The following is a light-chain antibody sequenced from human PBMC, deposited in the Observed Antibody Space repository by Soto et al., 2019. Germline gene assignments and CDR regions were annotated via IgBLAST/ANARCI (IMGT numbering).Light chain of an antibody. V-gene: IGLV2-8*01. J-gene: IGLJ2*01. CDR3: TSYAGSNFPVV. CDR2: DVS. CDR1: NSDIGSYNF. Sequence: QSVLTQPPSASGSPGQSVTISCTGANSDIGSYNFVSWYQQHPDKAPKLLIYDVSQRPSGVPDRFSGSKSGNTASLTVSGLLDEDEDAYYCTSYAGSNFPVVFGGGTKLTVL.